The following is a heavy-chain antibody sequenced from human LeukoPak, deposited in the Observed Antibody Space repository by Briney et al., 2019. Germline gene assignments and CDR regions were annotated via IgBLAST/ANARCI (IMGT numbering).Heavy chain of an antibody. J-gene: IGHJ3*02. V-gene: IGHV3-30*03. CDR1: GFTFSSHG. Sequence: GGSLRLSCGASGFTFSSHGMHWVRQAPGKGLEWVAVISYDGSVKYYGDSVKGRFSISRDNSKNTLYLQMNSLRAEDTAVYHCVLNSGSYDIIGGQDAFDIWGQGTMVTVSS. CDR3: VLNSGSYDIIGGQDAFDI. CDR2: ISYDGSVK. D-gene: IGHD3-22*01.